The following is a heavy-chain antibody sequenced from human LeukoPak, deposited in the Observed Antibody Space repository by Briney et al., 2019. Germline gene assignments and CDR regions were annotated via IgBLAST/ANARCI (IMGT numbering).Heavy chain of an antibody. Sequence: GGSLRLSCAASGFTFSSYAMAWVPQAPGKGLEWVSGISGSGDSTYYADSVKGRFTISRDNSKNTLYLQMNSLRAADTAVYYCAKGSTTIAARSYFDYWGQGTLVTVSS. J-gene: IGHJ4*02. CDR3: AKGSTTIAARSYFDY. CDR1: GFTFSSYA. CDR2: ISGSGDST. V-gene: IGHV3-23*01. D-gene: IGHD6-6*01.